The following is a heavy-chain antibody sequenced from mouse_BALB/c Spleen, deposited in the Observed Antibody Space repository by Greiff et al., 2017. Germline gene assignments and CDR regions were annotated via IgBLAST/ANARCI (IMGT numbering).Heavy chain of an antibody. CDR1: GYSFTGYT. Sequence: VQLQQSGPELVKPGASMKLSCKASGYSFTGYTMNWVKQSPGKNLEWIGLINPYNGGTSYNQKFKGKATLTVDKSSSTAYMELLSLTSEDSAVYYCEGFIRRSPYGMDYWGQGTSVTGSS. J-gene: IGHJ4*01. D-gene: IGHD1-1*01. V-gene: IGHV1-18*01. CDR3: EGFIRRSPYGMDY. CDR2: INPYNGGT.